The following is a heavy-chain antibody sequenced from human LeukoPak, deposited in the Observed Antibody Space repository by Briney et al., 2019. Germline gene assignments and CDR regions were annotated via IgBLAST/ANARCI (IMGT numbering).Heavy chain of an antibody. V-gene: IGHV1-2*02. J-gene: IGHJ6*03. CDR3: ARVGMGIFGVVGSYYYYMDV. Sequence: APVKVSCKASGYTFTGYYMHWVRQAPGQGLEWMGWINPNSGGTNYAQKFQGRVTMTRDTSISTAYMELSRLRSDDTAVYYCARVGMGIFGVVGSYYYYMDVWGKGTTVTVSS. CDR1: GYTFTGYY. CDR2: INPNSGGT. D-gene: IGHD3-3*01.